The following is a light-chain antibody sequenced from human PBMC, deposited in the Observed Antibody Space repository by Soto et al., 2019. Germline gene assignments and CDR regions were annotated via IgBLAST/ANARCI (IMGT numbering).Light chain of an antibody. CDR2: GIS. V-gene: IGKV3-15*01. CDR3: QQYNNWPLT. CDR1: QSLTSY. Sequence: EIVMTQSLATLSVSPGETATLSCRASQSLTSYLAWYQQKPDQAPRLLIYGISTRATDIPARFSGSGSGTEFTLTISSLQSEDFAVYYCQQYNNWPLTFGGGTKVEIK. J-gene: IGKJ4*01.